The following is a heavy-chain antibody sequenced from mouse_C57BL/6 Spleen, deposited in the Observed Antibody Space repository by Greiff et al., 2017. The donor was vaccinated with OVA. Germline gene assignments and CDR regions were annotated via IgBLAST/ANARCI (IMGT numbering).Heavy chain of an antibody. CDR1: GYTFTSYW. CDR2: IYPGNSDT. J-gene: IGHJ2*01. V-gene: IGHV1-5*01. Sequence: VQLQQSGTVLARPGASVKMSCKTSGYTFTSYWMHWVKQRPGQGLEWIGAIYPGNSDTSYNQKFKGKAKLTAVTSASTAYMELSSLTNEDSAVYYGTRGAYYYGSSPLYYFDYWGQGTTLTVSS. D-gene: IGHD1-1*01. CDR3: TRGAYYYGSSPLYYFDY.